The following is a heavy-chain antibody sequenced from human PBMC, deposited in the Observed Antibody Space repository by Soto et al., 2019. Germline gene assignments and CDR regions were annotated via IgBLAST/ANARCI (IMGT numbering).Heavy chain of an antibody. CDR1: EYTFTSYA. Sequence: QVQLVQSGTEVKKPGASVKVSCKASEYTFTSYAMHWLRQAPGQRLEWMGWINAGNGNTKYSQKFQGRVTITRDTSASTAYMELSSLRSEDTAVYYCARGPGGPDGPGDYWGQGTLVTVSS. CDR3: ARGPGGPDGPGDY. J-gene: IGHJ4*02. D-gene: IGHD2-15*01. CDR2: INAGNGNT. V-gene: IGHV1-3*01.